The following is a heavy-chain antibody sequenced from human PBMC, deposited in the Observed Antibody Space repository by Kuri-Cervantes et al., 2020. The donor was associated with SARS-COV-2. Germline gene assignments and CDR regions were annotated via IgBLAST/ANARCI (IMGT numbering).Heavy chain of an antibody. D-gene: IGHD1-26*01. CDR1: GFTVSSYG. CDR2: IRYDGSNK. J-gene: IGHJ4*02. Sequence: LSLTCAASGFTVSSYGMHWVRQAPGKGLEWVVFIRYDGSNKYYADSVKGRFTISRDNSKNTLYLQMNSLRAEDTAVYYCAKRWVTWELQEFFDFWGQGAQVTVSS. V-gene: IGHV3-30*02. CDR3: AKRWVTWELQEFFDF.